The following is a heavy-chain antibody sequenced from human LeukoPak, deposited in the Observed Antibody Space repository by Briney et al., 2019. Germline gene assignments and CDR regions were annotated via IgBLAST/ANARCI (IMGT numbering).Heavy chain of an antibody. D-gene: IGHD1-26*01. CDR1: GYTFTGYY. CDR2: ISTYNDNT. CDR3: ARSNSGSYYHFDY. V-gene: IGHV1-18*04. J-gene: IGHJ4*02. Sequence: ASVKVSCKASGYTFTGYYMHWVRQAPGQGPEWLGWISTYNDNTYYPQKFQGRVTMYTDSSTSTAYVELMSLTSDDTAVYYCARSNSGSYYHFDYWGQGILVTVSS.